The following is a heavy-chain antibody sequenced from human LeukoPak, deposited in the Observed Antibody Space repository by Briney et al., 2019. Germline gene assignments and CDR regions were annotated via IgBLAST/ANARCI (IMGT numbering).Heavy chain of an antibody. V-gene: IGHV3-30*18. J-gene: IGHJ4*02. CDR2: ISYDGSNK. Sequence: GGSLRLSCAASGFTFSSYAMSWVRQAPGKGLEWVAVISYDGSNKYYADSVKGRFTISRDNSKNTLYLQMNSLRAEDTAVYYCAKDIGRQWLALDYWGQGTLVTVSS. CDR1: GFTFSSYA. CDR3: AKDIGRQWLALDY. D-gene: IGHD6-19*01.